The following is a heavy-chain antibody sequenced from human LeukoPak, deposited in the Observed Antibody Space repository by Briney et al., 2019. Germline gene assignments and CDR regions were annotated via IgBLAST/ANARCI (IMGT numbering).Heavy chain of an antibody. CDR3: ARRDSSSWYPILYYFDY. CDR2: IYYSGST. Sequence: SETLSLTCTVSGGSISSSSYYWGWIRQPPGKGLEWIGSIYYSGSTYYNPSLKSRVTISVDTSKNQFSLKLSSVTAADTAVYCCARRDSSSWYPILYYFDYWGQGTLVTVSS. D-gene: IGHD6-13*01. J-gene: IGHJ4*02. V-gene: IGHV4-39*01. CDR1: GGSISSSSYY.